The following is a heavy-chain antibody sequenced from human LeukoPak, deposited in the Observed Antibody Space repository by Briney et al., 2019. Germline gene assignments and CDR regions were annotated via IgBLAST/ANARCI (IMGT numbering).Heavy chain of an antibody. Sequence: SETLSLTCTVSGGSISSYYWSWIWQPPGKGLEWIGYIYYSGSTNYNPSLKSRVTISVDTSKNQFSLKLSSVTAADTAVYYCARGGSSSFWFDPWGQGTLVTVSS. V-gene: IGHV4-59*01. CDR2: IYYSGST. J-gene: IGHJ5*02. CDR1: GGSISSYY. D-gene: IGHD6-6*01. CDR3: ARGGSSSFWFDP.